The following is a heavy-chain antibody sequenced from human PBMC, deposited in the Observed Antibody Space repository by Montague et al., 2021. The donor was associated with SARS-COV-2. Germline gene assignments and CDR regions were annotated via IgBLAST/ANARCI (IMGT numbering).Heavy chain of an antibody. V-gene: IGHV4-61*02. CDR1: GDSITSKTHY. D-gene: IGHD3-3*01. CDR3: ARDSPHFDFWRGHYGDKYSMEI. CDR2: LLTSGAT. J-gene: IGHJ6*03. Sequence: TLSLTCTVSGDSITSKTHYWDWVRQPAGKGLEWIGRLLTSGATNFNPSLKSRLTISRDTSKNEFYLKLRSVTAADTAVYYCARDSPHFDFWRGHYGDKYSMEIWGKGTTVTVS.